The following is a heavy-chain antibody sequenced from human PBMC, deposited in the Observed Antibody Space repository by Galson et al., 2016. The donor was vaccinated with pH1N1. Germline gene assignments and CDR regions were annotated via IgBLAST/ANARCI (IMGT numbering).Heavy chain of an antibody. V-gene: IGHV2-5*02. CDR3: AHSGYGDYVGGLHY. J-gene: IGHJ4*02. CDR1: GFSLSTSGVG. Sequence: PALVKPTQTLTLTCTFSGFSLSTSGVGVGWIRQPPGKALEWLALIYWDDDNRYSPSLKSRLTLTKDTSKNPVVLTMTNMDPVDTATYYCAHSGYGDYVGGLHYWGQGTLVTVSS. CDR2: IYWDDDN. D-gene: IGHD4-17*01.